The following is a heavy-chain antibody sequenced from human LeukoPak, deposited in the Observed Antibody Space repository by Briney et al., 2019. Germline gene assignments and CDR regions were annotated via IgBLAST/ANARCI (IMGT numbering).Heavy chain of an antibody. CDR3: ARDQLLPQYYYYYYYMDV. CDR2: ISSSSSTI. V-gene: IGHV3-48*01. CDR1: GFTFSSYS. Sequence: PGGSLRLSCAASGFTFSSYSMNWVRQAPGKGLEWVSYISSSSSTIYYADSVKGRFTISRDNAKNSLHLQMNSLRAEDTAVYYCARDQLLPQYYYYYYYMDVWGKGTTVTVSS. J-gene: IGHJ6*03. D-gene: IGHD2-21*01.